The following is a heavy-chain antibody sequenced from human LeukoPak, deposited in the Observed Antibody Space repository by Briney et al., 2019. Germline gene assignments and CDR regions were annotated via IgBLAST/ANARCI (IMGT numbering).Heavy chain of an antibody. CDR2: INHSGST. J-gene: IGHJ4*02. V-gene: IGHV4-34*01. Sequence: SETLSLTCGVYGGSFSGYYWSWIRQPPGKGLEWIGEINHSGSTNYNPSLKSRVTISVDTSKNQFSLRLSSVTAADTAVYYCARGGDRSFDYWGQGTLVTVSS. CDR3: ARGGDRSFDY. D-gene: IGHD3-10*01. CDR1: GGSFSGYY.